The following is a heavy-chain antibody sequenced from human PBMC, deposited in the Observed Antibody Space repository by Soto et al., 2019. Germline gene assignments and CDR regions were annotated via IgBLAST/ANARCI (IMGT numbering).Heavy chain of an antibody. V-gene: IGHV3-48*01. CDR1: GFSFSTYG. D-gene: IGHD5-12*01. J-gene: IGHJ1*01. CDR3: ARDGGGYDEYFQH. CDR2: MSTSGAII. Sequence: ESGGGLVQPGGSLRLSCEASGFSFSTYGMTWFRQAPGKGLEWVSYMSTSGAIIYYADSVKGRFTISRDNAQNSLFLHMSSLRGDDTAVYYCARDGGGYDEYFQHWGQGTLVTVSS.